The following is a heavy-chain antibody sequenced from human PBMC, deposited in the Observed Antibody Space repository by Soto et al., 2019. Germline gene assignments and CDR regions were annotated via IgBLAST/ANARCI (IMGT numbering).Heavy chain of an antibody. D-gene: IGHD5-12*01. J-gene: IGHJ4*02. CDR2: ISYDGSNK. CDR1: GFTFSSYA. V-gene: IGHV3-30-3*01. CDR3: ARERGYSGYDAFDY. Sequence: QVQLVESGGGVVQPGRSLRLSCAASGFTFSSYAMHWVRQAPGKGLEWVAVISYDGSNKYYADSVKGRFTISRDNSKNTLYLPMNSLRAEDTAVYYCARERGYSGYDAFDYWGQGTLVTVSS.